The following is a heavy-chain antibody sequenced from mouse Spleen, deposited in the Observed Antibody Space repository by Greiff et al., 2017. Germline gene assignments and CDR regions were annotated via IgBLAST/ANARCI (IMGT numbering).Heavy chain of an antibody. V-gene: IGHV1-66*01. Sequence: QVQLQQSGPELVKPGASVKISCKASGYSFTSYYIHWVKQRPRQGLEWIGWIYPGSGNTKYNEKFKSKATLTVDKPSSTAYMQLSSLTSEDSAVYYCARWYDGFAYWGQGTLVTVSA. CDR3: ARWYDGFAY. J-gene: IGHJ3*01. CDR1: GYSFTSYY. CDR2: IYPGSGNT. D-gene: IGHD2-3*01.